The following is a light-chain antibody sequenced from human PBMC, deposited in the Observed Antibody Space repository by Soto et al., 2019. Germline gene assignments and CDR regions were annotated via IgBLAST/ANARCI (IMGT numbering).Light chain of an antibody. CDR3: SSYTSSSHFV. CDR2: EVS. Sequence: QLVLTQPASVSGSPGQSITISCTGTSSDVGGYNCVSWHQQHPGKAPKLMIYEVSDRPSGVSNRFSGSKSGNTASLTISGLQAEDEADYFCSSYTSSSHFVFGTGTKLTVL. J-gene: IGLJ1*01. V-gene: IGLV2-14*01. CDR1: SSDVGGYNC.